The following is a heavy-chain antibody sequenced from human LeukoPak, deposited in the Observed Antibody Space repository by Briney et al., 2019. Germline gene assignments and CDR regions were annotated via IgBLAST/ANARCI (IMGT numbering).Heavy chain of an antibody. V-gene: IGHV3-23*01. CDR2: ISGSGGII. CDR1: GFTFSSYS. Sequence: GGSLRLSCAASGFTFSSYSMNWVRQAPGKGLEWVSLISGSGGIIYYADSVNGRFTISRDNSKNTLYLQMHSLRAEDTAVYYCAARPGEVAVPFDYWGQGTLVTVSS. CDR3: AARPGEVAVPFDY. D-gene: IGHD2-15*01. J-gene: IGHJ4*02.